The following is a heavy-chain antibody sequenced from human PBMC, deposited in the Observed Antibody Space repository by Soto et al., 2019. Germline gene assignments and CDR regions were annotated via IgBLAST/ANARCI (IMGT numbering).Heavy chain of an antibody. CDR2: ISYDGSNK. D-gene: IGHD5-12*01. CDR3: ARESDIVATNPTFDY. V-gene: IGHV3-30-3*01. CDR1: GFTFSSYA. Sequence: QVQLVESGGGVVQPGRSLRLSCAASGFTFSSYAMHWVSQAPGKGLEWVAVISYDGSNKYYADSVKGRFTISRDNSKNTLYLQMNSLRAEDTAVYYCARESDIVATNPTFDYWGQGTLVTVSS. J-gene: IGHJ4*02.